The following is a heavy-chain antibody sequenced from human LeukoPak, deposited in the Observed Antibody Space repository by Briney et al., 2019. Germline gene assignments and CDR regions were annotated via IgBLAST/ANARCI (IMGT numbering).Heavy chain of an antibody. J-gene: IGHJ4*02. CDR3: AKGGGDTAMAMDY. CDR2: INSDGSST. Sequence: PGGSLRLSCAASGFTFSSYWMHWVRQAPGKGLVWVSRINSDGSSTSYADSVKGRFTISRDNSKNSLFLQMTRLCAEDTAFYYCAKGGGDTAMAMDYWGQGTLVTVSS. D-gene: IGHD5-18*01. V-gene: IGHV3-74*01. CDR1: GFTFSSYW.